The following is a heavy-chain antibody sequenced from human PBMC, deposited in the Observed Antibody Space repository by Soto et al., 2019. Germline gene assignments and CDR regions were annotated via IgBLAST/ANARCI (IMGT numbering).Heavy chain of an antibody. CDR2: IYTSGST. J-gene: IGHJ6*02. Sequence: PSETLSLTCTVSGGSISSYYWSWIRQPAGKGLEWIGRIYTSGSTNYNPSLKSRVTMSVDTSKNQFSLKLSSVTAADTAVYYCARAGIVGATSYYYYGMDVWGQGTTVTVYS. V-gene: IGHV4-4*07. CDR1: GGSISSYY. CDR3: ARAGIVGATSYYYYGMDV. D-gene: IGHD1-26*01.